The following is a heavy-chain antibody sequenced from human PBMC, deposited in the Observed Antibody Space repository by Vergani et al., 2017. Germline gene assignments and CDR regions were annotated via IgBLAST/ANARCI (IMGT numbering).Heavy chain of an antibody. V-gene: IGHV3-23*01. CDR2: ISGSGGST. D-gene: IGHD6-19*01. CDR3: AKDMDAAVAGMGDY. Sequence: EVQLLESGGGLVQPGGSLRLSCAASGFTFSSYAMSWVRQAPGKGLEWVSAISGSGGSTYYADSVKGRFTISRDNSKNTLYLQMNSLRSEDTAVYYCAKDMDAAVAGMGDYWGQGTLVTVSS. CDR1: GFTFSSYA. J-gene: IGHJ4*02.